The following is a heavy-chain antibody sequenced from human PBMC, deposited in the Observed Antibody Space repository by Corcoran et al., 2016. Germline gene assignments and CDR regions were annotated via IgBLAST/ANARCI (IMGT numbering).Heavy chain of an antibody. Sequence: QVQLQQWGAGLLKPSETLSLTCAVYGGSFSGYYWSWIRQPPGKGLEWIGEINHSGSTNYNPSLKSRVTISVDTSKNQFSLKLSSVTAADTAVYYCARERDYYDSSGYYRNWFDPWGQGTLVTVSS. CDR3: ARERDYYDSSGYYRNWFDP. J-gene: IGHJ5*02. V-gene: IGHV4-34*01. CDR2: INHSGST. CDR1: GGSFSGYY. D-gene: IGHD3-22*01.